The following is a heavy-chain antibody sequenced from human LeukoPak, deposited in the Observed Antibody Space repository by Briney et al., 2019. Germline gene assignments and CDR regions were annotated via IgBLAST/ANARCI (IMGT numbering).Heavy chain of an antibody. Sequence: GASVKVSCKASGYTFTNYYMHWVRQAPGQGLEWMGGIIPIFGTANYAQKFQGRVTITADKSTSTAYMELSSLRSEDTAVYYCARDSSGSYYDYWGQGTLVTVSS. CDR1: GYTFTNYY. V-gene: IGHV1-69*06. J-gene: IGHJ4*02. CDR2: IIPIFGTA. D-gene: IGHD1-26*01. CDR3: ARDSSGSYYDY.